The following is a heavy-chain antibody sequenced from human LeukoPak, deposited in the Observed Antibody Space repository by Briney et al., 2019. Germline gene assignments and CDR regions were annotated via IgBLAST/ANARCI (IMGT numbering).Heavy chain of an antibody. J-gene: IGHJ4*02. CDR2: ISSNGGGT. Sequence: PGGSLRLSCAASGFTFSSYAMHWVRQAPGKGLEYVSAISSNGGGTYYANSVKGRFTISRDNSKNTLYLQMGSLRADDMAVYYCARAPRGAVAGYYFDYWGQGTLVTVSS. D-gene: IGHD6-19*01. V-gene: IGHV3-64*01. CDR1: GFTFSSYA. CDR3: ARAPRGAVAGYYFDY.